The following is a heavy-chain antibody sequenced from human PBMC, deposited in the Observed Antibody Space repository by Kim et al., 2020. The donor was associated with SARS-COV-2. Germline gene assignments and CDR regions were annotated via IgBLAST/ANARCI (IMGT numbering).Heavy chain of an antibody. CDR1: GFSLSTSGVG. D-gene: IGHD3-22*01. CDR3: AHAYYDSTNLYDAFDI. J-gene: IGHJ3*02. Sequence: SGPTLVNPTQTLTLTCTFSGFSLSTSGVGVGWIRQPPGKALEWLALIYWDDDKRYSPSLKSRLTITKDTSKNQVVLTMTNMDPVDTATYYCAHAYYDSTNLYDAFDIWGQGTMVTVSS. V-gene: IGHV2-5*02. CDR2: IYWDDDK.